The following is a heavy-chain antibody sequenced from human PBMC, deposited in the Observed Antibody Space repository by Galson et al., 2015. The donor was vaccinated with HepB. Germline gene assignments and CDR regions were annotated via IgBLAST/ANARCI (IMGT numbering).Heavy chain of an antibody. V-gene: IGHV3-30-3*01. CDR3: ARDPHDYYDSSGSYPDH. J-gene: IGHJ4*02. Sequence: SLRLSCAASGFTFSSYAMHWVRQAPGKGLEWVAVISYDGSNKYYADSVKGRFTISRDNSKNTLYLQMNSLRAEDTAVYYCARDPHDYYDSSGSYPDHWVQGTLVTVSS. D-gene: IGHD3-22*01. CDR2: ISYDGSNK. CDR1: GFTFSSYA.